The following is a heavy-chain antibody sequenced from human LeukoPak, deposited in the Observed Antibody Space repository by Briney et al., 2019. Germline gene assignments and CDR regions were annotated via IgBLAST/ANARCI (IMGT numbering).Heavy chain of an antibody. J-gene: IGHJ4*02. V-gene: IGHV3-53*01. CDR3: AKKGYYDGSGYYMYYFDH. D-gene: IGHD3-22*01. CDR2: IYTGGKT. CDR1: GFTVSSNY. Sequence: GGSLRLSCAASGFTVSSNYMSWVRQAPGKGLEWVSVIYTGGKTYYADSVKGRFTISRDNSKNTLYLQMNSLRAEDTAVYYCAKKGYYDGSGYYMYYFDHWGQGTLVTVSS.